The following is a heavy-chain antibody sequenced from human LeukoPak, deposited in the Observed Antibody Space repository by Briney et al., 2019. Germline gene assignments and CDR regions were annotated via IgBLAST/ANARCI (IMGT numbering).Heavy chain of an antibody. CDR3: ARASTIFGHFAY. V-gene: IGHV4-39*07. CDR2: IYYSGST. J-gene: IGHJ4*02. Sequence: SETLSLTCAISGGSISGTPYYWGWIRQPPGKGLERIGSIYYSGSTYYNPSLKSRLTISVDTSKNQFSLKLSSVTAADTAVYYCARASTIFGHFAYWGRGTLVTVSS. D-gene: IGHD3-3*01. CDR1: GGSISGTPYY.